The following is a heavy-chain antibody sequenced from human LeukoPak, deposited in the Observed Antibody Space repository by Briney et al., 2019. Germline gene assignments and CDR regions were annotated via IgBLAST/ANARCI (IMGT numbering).Heavy chain of an antibody. CDR2: INPNSGGT. Sequence: ASVKVSCKASGYTFTGYYMHWVRQAPGQGLEWMGWINPNSGGTNYAQKFQGRVTMTRDTSISTAYMELSRLRSDDTAVYYCARESNYYGSGNDAFDIWGQGTMVTVSS. CDR1: GYTFTGYY. D-gene: IGHD3-10*01. J-gene: IGHJ3*02. CDR3: ARESNYYGSGNDAFDI. V-gene: IGHV1-2*02.